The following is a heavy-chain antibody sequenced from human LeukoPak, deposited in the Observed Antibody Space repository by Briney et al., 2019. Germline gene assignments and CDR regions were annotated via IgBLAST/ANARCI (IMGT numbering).Heavy chain of an antibody. J-gene: IGHJ4*02. V-gene: IGHV3-7*01. CDR3: GREHVAVDY. D-gene: IGHD3-16*01. Sequence: GSLRLSCEASGFTFSSYWMSWVRQAPGKGLEWVANIKQDGTERYYVDSVKGRFPISRDNAKRSLYLQMNSLRAEDTAVYYCGREHVAVDYWGQGTLVTVSS. CDR2: IKQDGTER. CDR1: GFTFSSYW.